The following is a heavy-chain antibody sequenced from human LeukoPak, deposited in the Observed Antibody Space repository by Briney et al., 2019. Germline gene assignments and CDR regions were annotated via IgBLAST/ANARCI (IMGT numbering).Heavy chain of an antibody. CDR2: IYYSGST. CDR1: GGSISSGDYY. D-gene: IGHD4-11*01. CDR3: ASLQNGGYSNYAIGY. V-gene: IGHV4-30-4*08. J-gene: IGHJ4*02. Sequence: SENLSLTCTVSGGSISSGDYYWSWIRQPPGKGLEWIGYIYYSGSTYYNPSLKSRVTISVDTSKNQFSLKLSSVTAADTAVYYCASLQNGGYSNYAIGYWGQGTLVTVSS.